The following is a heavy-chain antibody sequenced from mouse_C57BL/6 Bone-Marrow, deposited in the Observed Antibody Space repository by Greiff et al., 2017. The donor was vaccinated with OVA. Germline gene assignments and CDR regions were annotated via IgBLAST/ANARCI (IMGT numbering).Heavy chain of an antibody. J-gene: IGHJ3*01. Sequence: QVQLQQPGAELVKPGASVKLSCKASGYTFTSYWLQWVKQRPGPGLELIGEIDPSDSYTNYTQKFKGKATLTVDPSASTAYMQLSSLTSEDSAVDYCASASNCPFAYWGQGTLVTVSA. V-gene: IGHV1-50*01. CDR2: IDPSDSYT. D-gene: IGHD2-5*01. CDR1: GYTFTSYW. CDR3: ASASNCPFAY.